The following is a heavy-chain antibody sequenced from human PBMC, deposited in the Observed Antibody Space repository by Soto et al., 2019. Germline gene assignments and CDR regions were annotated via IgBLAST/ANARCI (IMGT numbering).Heavy chain of an antibody. CDR3: AREWTSGNWFDP. V-gene: IGHV4-59*01. D-gene: IGHD5-12*01. CDR2: IYYSGST. J-gene: IGHJ5*02. Sequence: SETLSLTCTVSGGSISSYYWSWIRQPPGKGLEWIGYIYYSGSTNYNPSLKSRVTISVDTSKNQFSLKLSSVTAADTAVYYCAREWTSGNWFDPWGQGTLVTVS. CDR1: GGSISSYY.